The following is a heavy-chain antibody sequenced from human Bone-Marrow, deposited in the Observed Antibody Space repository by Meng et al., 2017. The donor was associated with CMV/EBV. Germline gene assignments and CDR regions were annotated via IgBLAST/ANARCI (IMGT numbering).Heavy chain of an antibody. Sequence: GESLKISCAASGFTFNIYEMNWVRQAPGKGLEWVSHVSSSGSDTYYANSVKGRFTISRDNAKNSLYLQMNSLRAEDTAVYYCARPITMVRGVRSGAVDIWGQGTMVTVSS. J-gene: IGHJ3*02. D-gene: IGHD3-10*01. CDR2: VSSSGSDT. CDR1: GFTFNIYE. V-gene: IGHV3-48*03. CDR3: ARPITMVRGVRSGAVDI.